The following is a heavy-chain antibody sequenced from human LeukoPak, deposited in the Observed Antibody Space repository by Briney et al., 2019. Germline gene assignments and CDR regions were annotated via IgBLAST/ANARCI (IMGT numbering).Heavy chain of an antibody. CDR3: ATSPYYYDSSGREGLCDY. J-gene: IGHJ4*02. V-gene: IGHV1-2*02. CDR2: INPNIGGT. D-gene: IGHD3-22*01. Sequence: ASVKVFCKASGYTFTAYYMHWVRQAPGQGLEWMGWINPNIGGTNYAQKFQGRVTMTWDTSISTAYMELSRLKSDDTAVYYCATSPYYYDSSGREGLCDYWGQGTLVTVSS. CDR1: GYTFTAYY.